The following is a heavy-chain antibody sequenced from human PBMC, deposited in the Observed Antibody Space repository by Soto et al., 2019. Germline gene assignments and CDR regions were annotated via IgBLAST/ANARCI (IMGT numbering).Heavy chain of an antibody. Sequence: PSETLSLTCTVSGGSISSYYWSWIRQPPGKGLEWIGYIYYSGSTNYNPSLKSRVTISVDTSKNQFSLKLSSVTAADTAVYYCAREIGYCEIHPSGQATLVTVSS. CDR3: AREIGYCEIHP. CDR2: IYYSGST. J-gene: IGHJ5*02. CDR1: GGSISSYY. D-gene: IGHD2-15*01. V-gene: IGHV4-59*01.